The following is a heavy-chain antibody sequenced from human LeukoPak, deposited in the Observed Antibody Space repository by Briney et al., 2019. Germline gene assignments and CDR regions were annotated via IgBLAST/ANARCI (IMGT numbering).Heavy chain of an antibody. CDR1: GFTFSDYI. D-gene: IGHD1-1*01. CDR3: SRDGSGSDWSAFDF. CDR2: IRRKNKSYST. J-gene: IGHJ3*01. Sequence: PGGSLRLSCAASGFTFSDYIMDWVRQAPGKGLEWVGRIRRKNKSYSTEYAASVKGRFSISRDDSKNSLYLQMNSLKTEDTAVYYCSRDGSGSDWSAFDFWGQGTMVTVSS. V-gene: IGHV3-72*01.